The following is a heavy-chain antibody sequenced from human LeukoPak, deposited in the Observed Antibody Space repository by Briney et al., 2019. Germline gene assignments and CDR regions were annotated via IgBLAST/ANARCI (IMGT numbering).Heavy chain of an antibody. D-gene: IGHD3-22*01. CDR3: AREFYDSSGYNYLDS. CDR1: GFSFSRHG. J-gene: IGHJ4*02. CDR2: IWFDGTNK. V-gene: IGHV3-33*07. Sequence: GGSLRLSCAASGFSFSRHGMYWVRQAPGKGLEWVAVIWFDGTNKYYADSVKGRFTVSRDNFKNALNLQMNSLRAEDTAVYYCAREFYDSSGYNYLDSWGQGTLVTVSS.